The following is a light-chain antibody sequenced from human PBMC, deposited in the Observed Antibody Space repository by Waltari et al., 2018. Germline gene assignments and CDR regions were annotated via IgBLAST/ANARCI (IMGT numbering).Light chain of an antibody. CDR2: DAS. V-gene: IGKV3-20*01. CDR1: QSLGNTY. J-gene: IGKJ4*01. Sequence: EIVLTQSPGTLSLSPGESASLSCRAVQSLGNTYLAWYQQSPGQAPRLLILDASRRATGIPDRFSGSGSGTDLTLTISRLEPEDFAVYFCQKYGRTPRPFGGGTKVEI. CDR3: QKYGRTPRP.